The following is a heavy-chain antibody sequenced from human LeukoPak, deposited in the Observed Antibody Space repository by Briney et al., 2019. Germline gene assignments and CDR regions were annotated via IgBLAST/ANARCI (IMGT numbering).Heavy chain of an antibody. CDR3: ARVGILRFPSNWFDP. D-gene: IGHD3-3*01. V-gene: IGHV4-59*01. Sequence: PSETLSLTCTVSGASISSYYWSWIRQPPGKGLEWIGYIYYSGSTRYNPSLKSRVTISVDTSKNQFSLKLSSVTAADTAVCYCARVGILRFPSNWFDPWGQGTLVTVSS. CDR1: GASISSYY. J-gene: IGHJ5*02. CDR2: IYYSGST.